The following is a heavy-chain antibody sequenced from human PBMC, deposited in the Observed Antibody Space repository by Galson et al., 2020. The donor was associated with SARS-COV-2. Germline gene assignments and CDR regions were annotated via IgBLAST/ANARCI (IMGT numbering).Heavy chain of an antibody. CDR3: ARRATVTTGAFDI. J-gene: IGHJ3*02. D-gene: IGHD4-17*01. Sequence: GESLNPSCHSYGNSFHRSWIGWVRQMPAHGLESMGILYPGYSDTSYSQPFQGQVTISVDKSISNADLPWSSLKASDTAMYYCARRATVTTGAFDIWGQGTMVTVSS. CDR2: LYPGYSDT. V-gene: IGHV5-51*01. CDR1: GNSFHRSW.